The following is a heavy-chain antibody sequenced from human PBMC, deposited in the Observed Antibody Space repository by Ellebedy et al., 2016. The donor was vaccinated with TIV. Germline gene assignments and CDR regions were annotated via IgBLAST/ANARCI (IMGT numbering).Heavy chain of an antibody. D-gene: IGHD6-19*01. CDR3: ARGGWSNYYYGMDV. V-gene: IGHV1-8*01. CDR2: MNPNSGNT. J-gene: IGHJ6*02. Sequence: ASVKVSCXASGYTFTSYDINWVRQATGQGLEWMGWMNPNSGNTGYAQKFQGRVTMTRNTSISTAYMELSSLRSEDTAVYYCARGGWSNYYYGMDVWGQGTTVTVSS. CDR1: GYTFTSYD.